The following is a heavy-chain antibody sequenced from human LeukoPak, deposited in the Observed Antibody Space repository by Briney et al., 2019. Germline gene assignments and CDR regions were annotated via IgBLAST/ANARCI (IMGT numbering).Heavy chain of an antibody. D-gene: IGHD2-2*01. Sequence: SVKVSCMASGGTFSSYAISWVRQAPGQGLEWMGGIIPIFGTANYAQKFQGRVTITTDESTSTAYMELSSLRSEDTAVYYCAREAYCSSTSCYDYWGQGTLVTVSS. J-gene: IGHJ4*02. V-gene: IGHV1-69*05. CDR2: IIPIFGTA. CDR1: GGTFSSYA. CDR3: AREAYCSSTSCYDY.